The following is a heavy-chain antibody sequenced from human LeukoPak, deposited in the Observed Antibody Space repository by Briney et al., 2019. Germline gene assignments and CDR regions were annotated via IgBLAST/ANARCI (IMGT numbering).Heavy chain of an antibody. Sequence: GASVKVSCKASGYTFTGYYMHWVRQAPGQGLEWMGWINPNSGGTNYAQKFQGRVTVTRDTSISTAYMELSRLRSDDTAVYYCAGAPYSSSSWQFDYWGQGTLVTVSS. D-gene: IGHD6-6*01. V-gene: IGHV1-2*02. CDR1: GYTFTGYY. CDR2: INPNSGGT. CDR3: AGAPYSSSSWQFDY. J-gene: IGHJ4*02.